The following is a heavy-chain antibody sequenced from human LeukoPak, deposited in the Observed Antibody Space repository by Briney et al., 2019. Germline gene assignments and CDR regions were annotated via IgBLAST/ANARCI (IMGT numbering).Heavy chain of an antibody. CDR1: AGSISSYY. CDR2: IYYIGST. D-gene: IGHD3-10*01. CDR3: ARDRGYGSGTLAFDI. J-gene: IGHJ3*02. Sequence: PETLSLTCTVSAGSISSYYCSWIRQPPGKGLEWVGYIYYIGSTNYNPSPKSRVTISVDTSKNQFSLKLSSVTAADTAVYYCARDRGYGSGTLAFDIWGQGTMVTVSS. V-gene: IGHV4-59*01.